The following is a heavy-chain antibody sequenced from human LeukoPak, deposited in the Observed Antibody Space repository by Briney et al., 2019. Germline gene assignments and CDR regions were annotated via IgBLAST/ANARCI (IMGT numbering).Heavy chain of an antibody. CDR2: IYYSGST. CDR3: ARGAGTIFGVVTKYYFEY. Sequence: SETLSLTCTVSGGSISSGGYYWSWIRQHPGKGLEWIGYIYYSGSTYYNPSLKSRVTISVATTKNQFSLKLSSVTAADTGVYCCARGAGTIFGVVTKYYFEYWGQGTLVTVSS. CDR1: GGSISSGGYY. J-gene: IGHJ4*02. V-gene: IGHV4-31*03. D-gene: IGHD3-3*01.